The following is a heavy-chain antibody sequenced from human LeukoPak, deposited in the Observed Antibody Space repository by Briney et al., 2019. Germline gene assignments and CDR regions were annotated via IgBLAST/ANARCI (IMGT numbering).Heavy chain of an antibody. D-gene: IGHD4-17*01. CDR1: GFTFSSYS. Sequence: PGGSLRLSCAASGFTFSSYSMNWVRQAPGKGLEWVSPISSSSSYIYYADSVKGRFTIPRDNAKNTLYLQMNSLRDADTAVYYSAREQGDYGDYGSWGQGSLVTVSS. V-gene: IGHV3-21*04. CDR3: AREQGDYGDYGS. J-gene: IGHJ5*02. CDR2: ISSSSSYI.